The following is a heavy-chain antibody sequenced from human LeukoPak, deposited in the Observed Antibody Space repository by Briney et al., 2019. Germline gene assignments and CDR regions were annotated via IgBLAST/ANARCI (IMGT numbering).Heavy chain of an antibody. D-gene: IGHD3-10*01. CDR2: IYSGGST. CDR3: ASEAMVRGVNKYYFDY. V-gene: IGHV3-66*01. Sequence: GGSLRLSCAASGFTFSSHSMNWVRQAPGKGLEWVSVIYSGGSTYYADSVKGRFTISRDNSKNTLYLQMNSLRAEDTAVYYCASEAMVRGVNKYYFDYWGQGTLVTVSS. J-gene: IGHJ4*02. CDR1: GFTFSSHS.